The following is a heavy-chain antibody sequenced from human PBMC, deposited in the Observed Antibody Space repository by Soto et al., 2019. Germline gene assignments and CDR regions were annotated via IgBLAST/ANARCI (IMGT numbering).Heavy chain of an antibody. CDR2: IYSSGNT. CDR1: GGTISCYY. D-gene: IGHD3-3*01. Sequence: PSETLSLTCIVSGGTISCYYYTWIRQPAGKGLEWIGRIYSSGNTNYNPSLQSRVTMSLDTSNNQFSLRLTSVTAADTAVYYCARGQRFSDWFDPWGQGTLVTVSS. CDR3: ARGQRFSDWFDP. V-gene: IGHV4-4*07. J-gene: IGHJ5*02.